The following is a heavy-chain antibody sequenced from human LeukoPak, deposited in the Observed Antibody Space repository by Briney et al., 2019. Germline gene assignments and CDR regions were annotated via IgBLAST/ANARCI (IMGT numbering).Heavy chain of an antibody. D-gene: IGHD2-2*01. CDR1: GFTFDSYA. CDR2: ISGSGGDT. CDR3: ARVGPDCSSTSCYDY. Sequence: AGGSLRLSCAASGFTFDSYAMSWVRQAPGKGLEWVSVISGSGGDTHYADSVKGRFTISRDNSKNSLYLQMNSLRAEDTAVYYCARVGPDCSSTSCYDYWGQGTLVTVSS. V-gene: IGHV3-23*01. J-gene: IGHJ4*02.